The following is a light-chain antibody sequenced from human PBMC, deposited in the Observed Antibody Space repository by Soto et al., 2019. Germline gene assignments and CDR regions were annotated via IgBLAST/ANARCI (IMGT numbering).Light chain of an antibody. J-gene: IGLJ1*01. V-gene: IGLV2-14*01. Sequence: QSVLTQPASVSWSPGQSITISCTGTSSEVGGYNYVSWYQQHPGKAPKFMIYDVNNRPSGVSNRFSGSKSGNTASLTISGLQAEDEADYYCSSYTSSSTAYVFGTGTKVTVL. CDR2: DVN. CDR3: SSYTSSSTAYV. CDR1: SSEVGGYNY.